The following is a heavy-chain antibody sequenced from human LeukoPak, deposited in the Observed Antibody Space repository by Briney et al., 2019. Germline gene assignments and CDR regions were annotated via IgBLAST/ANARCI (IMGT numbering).Heavy chain of an antibody. J-gene: IGHJ4*02. D-gene: IGHD3-22*01. CDR2: ISSSGSTI. Sequence: GGSLRLSCAASGFTFSSYEMNWVRQAPGKGLEWVSYISSSGSTIYYADSVKGRFTISRDNAKNSRYLQMNSLRAEDTAVYYCAREYYDSSGYYFDYWGQGTLVTVSS. CDR1: GFTFSSYE. CDR3: AREYYDSSGYYFDY. V-gene: IGHV3-48*03.